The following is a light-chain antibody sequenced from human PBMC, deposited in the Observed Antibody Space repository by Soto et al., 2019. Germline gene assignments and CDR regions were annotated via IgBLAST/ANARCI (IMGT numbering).Light chain of an antibody. CDR3: QESNYWHPWS. CDR2: GAY. CDR1: QSVSSN. V-gene: IGKV3-15*01. Sequence: RVVPRCRGTMTMSPGERATLSGRASQSVSSNLAWYQQKPGQAPRLLIYGAYTRATGIPARFSGSVSGTEFTLTISSLQSDDFAVAYCQESNYWHPWSVGQGTKVDIK. J-gene: IGKJ1*01.